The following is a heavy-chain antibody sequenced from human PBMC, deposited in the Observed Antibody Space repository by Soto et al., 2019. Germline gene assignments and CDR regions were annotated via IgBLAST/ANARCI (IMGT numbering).Heavy chain of an antibody. V-gene: IGHV5-51*01. J-gene: IGHJ4*02. D-gene: IGHD6-13*01. CDR3: ARSDSSSWYYFDY. CDR1: GYSFTSYW. Sequence: GESLKISCKGSGYSFTSYWIGWVRQMPGKGLEWMGIIYPGYSDTRYSPAFQGQVTISADKSISNAYLQWSILKASDTAMYYCARSDSSSWYYFDYWGQGTLVTVSS. CDR2: IYPGYSDT.